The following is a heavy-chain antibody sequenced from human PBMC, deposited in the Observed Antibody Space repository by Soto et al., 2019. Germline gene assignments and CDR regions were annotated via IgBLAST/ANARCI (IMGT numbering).Heavy chain of an antibody. Sequence: SVKVSCKASGGSFSNYIFAWVRQAPGQGLEWMGGTIPMFATAQYAQKLQGRVTITADESTSTVYMDLTSLRSDDTAVYYCARGLFGQQWLVGFDTCGQGTLVTVSS. CDR1: GGSFSNYI. D-gene: IGHD6-19*01. CDR3: ARGLFGQQWLVGFDT. V-gene: IGHV1-69*13. J-gene: IGHJ4*02. CDR2: TIPMFATA.